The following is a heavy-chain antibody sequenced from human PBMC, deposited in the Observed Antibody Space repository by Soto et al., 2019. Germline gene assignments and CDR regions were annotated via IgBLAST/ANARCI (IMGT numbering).Heavy chain of an antibody. CDR3: AKDRHQVISDGMDV. Sequence: ALVKVSCNSSGYTFTGSYIHCVLEAPGQGLERMGWFNPHIGGSSYAHKFQGWVTLSRYTSINTPYRGLSRLTFDYAAVHFCAKDRHQVISDGMDVWGQGTTVTVS. D-gene: IGHD2-2*01. J-gene: IGHJ6*02. V-gene: IGHV1-2*04. CDR2: FNPHIGGS. CDR1: GYTFTGSY.